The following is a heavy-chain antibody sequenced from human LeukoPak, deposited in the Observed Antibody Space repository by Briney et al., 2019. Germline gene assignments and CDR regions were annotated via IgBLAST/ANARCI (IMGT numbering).Heavy chain of an antibody. CDR2: ISWNSGSI. Sequence: PGGSLRLSCAASGFTFDDYAMHWVRQAPGKGLEWVSGISWNSGSIGYADSVKGRFTISRDNAKNSLYLQINSLRAEDMALYYCAKVHSSGWFDYWGQGTLVTVSS. J-gene: IGHJ4*02. CDR1: GFTFDDYA. CDR3: AKVHSSGWFDY. V-gene: IGHV3-9*03. D-gene: IGHD6-19*01.